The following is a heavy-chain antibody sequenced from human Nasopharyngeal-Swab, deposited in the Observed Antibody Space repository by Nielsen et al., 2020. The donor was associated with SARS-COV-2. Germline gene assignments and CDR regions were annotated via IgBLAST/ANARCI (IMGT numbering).Heavy chain of an antibody. Sequence: SETLSLTCTVSGGSISSYYWSWIRQPPGKGLEWIGYIYYSGSTNYNPPLKSRVTISVDTSKNQFSLKLSSVTAADTAVYYCTRGYGWYAYWGQGTLVTVSS. V-gene: IGHV4-59*01. CDR3: TRGYGWYAY. CDR2: IYYSGST. D-gene: IGHD6-19*01. CDR1: GGSISSYY. J-gene: IGHJ4*02.